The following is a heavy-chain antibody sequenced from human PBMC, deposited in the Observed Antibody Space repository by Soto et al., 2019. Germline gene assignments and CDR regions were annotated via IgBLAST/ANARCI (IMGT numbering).Heavy chain of an antibody. Sequence: GSLRLSCAASGFTFSSYAMSCFLQSPVKVLEWVSAISGSGGSTYYADSVKGRFTISRDNSKNTLYLQMNSLGAEDTAVYYCAKVSRVYTPDIVLMVYAILTGGFDYWGQGTLVTVSS. J-gene: IGHJ4*02. D-gene: IGHD2-8*01. CDR3: AKVSRVYTPDIVLMVYAILTGGFDY. V-gene: IGHV3-23*01. CDR1: GFTFSSYA. CDR2: ISGSGGST.